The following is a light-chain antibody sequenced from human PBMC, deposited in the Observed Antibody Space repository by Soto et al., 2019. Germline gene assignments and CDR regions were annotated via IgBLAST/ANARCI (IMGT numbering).Light chain of an antibody. CDR2: GAS. V-gene: IGKV3-20*01. J-gene: IGKJ1*01. CDR3: HQYGSSPWT. Sequence: EIVLTQSPGTLSLSPGERGALSCRASQSVSSNYVAWYQQKPGQAPRLLISGASNRATGTPDRFRGSGSGTDFTLTISRLEPEGFAVYYCHQYGSSPWTFGQGTKVDIK. CDR1: QSVSSNY.